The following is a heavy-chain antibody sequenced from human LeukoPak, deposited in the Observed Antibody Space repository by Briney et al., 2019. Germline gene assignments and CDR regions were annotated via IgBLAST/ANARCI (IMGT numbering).Heavy chain of an antibody. J-gene: IGHJ3*02. D-gene: IGHD3-22*01. V-gene: IGHV3-23*01. Sequence: PGGSLRLSCAASGFTFSSYAMSWVRQAPGKGLEWVSAISGSGGSTYYADSVKGRFTISRDNSKNTLYLQMNSLRAEDTAVYYCARESGAKTYYYDSSGYYGDAFDIWGQGTMVTVSS. CDR3: ARESGAKTYYYDSSGYYGDAFDI. CDR2: ISGSGGST. CDR1: GFTFSSYA.